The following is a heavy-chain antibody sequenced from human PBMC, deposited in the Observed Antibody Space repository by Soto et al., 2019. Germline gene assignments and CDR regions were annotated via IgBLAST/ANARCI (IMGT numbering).Heavy chain of an antibody. CDR1: GFTFSDYY. CDR2: ISSSGGTI. CDR3: ARADHYYGSGGYYFDY. J-gene: IGHJ4*02. D-gene: IGHD3-22*01. V-gene: IGHV3-11*01. Sequence: EGSLRLSCAASGFTFSDYYMSWIRQAPGKGLEWVSYISSSGGTIYYADSVKGRFTISRDNAQNSLYLQMNSLRAEDTAVFYCARADHYYGSGGYYFDYWGQGALVTVSS.